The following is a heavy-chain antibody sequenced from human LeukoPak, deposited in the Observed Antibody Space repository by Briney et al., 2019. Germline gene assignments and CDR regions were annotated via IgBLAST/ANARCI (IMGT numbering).Heavy chain of an antibody. CDR2: ISSDGSSK. D-gene: IGHD3-22*01. CDR3: AGDYYDSSGHHH. Sequence: GGSLRLSCAASGFNFSNYAMHWVRQAPGKGLEWVADISSDGSSKYYADSVKGRFTISRDNSKNTLYLQMNSLRAEDTAVYYCAGDYYDSSGHHHWGQGTLVTVSS. CDR1: GFNFSNYA. V-gene: IGHV3-30*14. J-gene: IGHJ5*02.